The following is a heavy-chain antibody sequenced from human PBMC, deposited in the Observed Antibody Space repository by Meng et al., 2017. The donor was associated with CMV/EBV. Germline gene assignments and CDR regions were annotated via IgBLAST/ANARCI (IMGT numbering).Heavy chain of an antibody. J-gene: IGHJ3*02. CDR3: APIGEDIVGAVDDAFDI. Sequence: GESLKISCAASGFTFSSYAMHWVRQAPGKGLEWVAVISYDGSNKYYADSVKGRFTISRDNSKNTLYLQMNSLGAEDTAVYYCAPIGEDIVGAVDDAFDIWGQGTMVTVSS. CDR2: ISYDGSNK. CDR1: GFTFSSYA. D-gene: IGHD1-26*01. V-gene: IGHV3-30-3*01.